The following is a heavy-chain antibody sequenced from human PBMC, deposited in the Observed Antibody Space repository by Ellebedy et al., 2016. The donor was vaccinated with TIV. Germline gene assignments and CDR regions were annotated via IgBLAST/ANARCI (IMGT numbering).Heavy chain of an antibody. CDR2: TSYDESSK. V-gene: IGHV3-33*05. Sequence: GESLKISCAASGFTFTRYGMHWVRQAPGKWLGWVAITSYDESSKFYSDSVKGRFTISKDNAKNTLYLHMSSLSAEDTALYYCARFYAAYGMDVWGQGTTVTVSS. J-gene: IGHJ6*02. D-gene: IGHD2/OR15-2a*01. CDR3: ARFYAAYGMDV. CDR1: GFTFTRYG.